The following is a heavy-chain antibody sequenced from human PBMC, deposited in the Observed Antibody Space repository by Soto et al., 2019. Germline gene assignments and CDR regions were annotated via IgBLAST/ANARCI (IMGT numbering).Heavy chain of an antibody. V-gene: IGHV1-18*04. J-gene: IGHJ5*02. CDR2: ISAYNGNT. CDR3: ARQHVVVVVAATVGNWFDP. D-gene: IGHD2-15*01. CDR1: GYTFTSYG. Sequence: ASVKVSCKASGYTFTSYGISWVRQAPGQGLEWMGWISAYNGNTNYAQKLQGRVTMTTDTSTSTAYMELRSLRSDDTAVYYCARQHVVVVVAATVGNWFDPWGQVTRGTGAS.